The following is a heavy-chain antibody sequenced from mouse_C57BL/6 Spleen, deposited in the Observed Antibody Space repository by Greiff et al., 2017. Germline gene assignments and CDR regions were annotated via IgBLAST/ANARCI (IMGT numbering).Heavy chain of an antibody. V-gene: IGHV1-81*01. Sequence: VQLQQSGAELARPGASVKLSCKASGYTFTSYGISWVKQRTGQGLEWIGEIYPRSGNTYYNEKFKGKATLTADKSSSTAYMELRSLTSEDSAVYFCARGIYYGSSYWYCEVWGTGTTVTVSS. CDR2: IYPRSGNT. CDR1: GYTFTSYG. D-gene: IGHD1-1*01. CDR3: ARGIYYGSSYWYCEV. J-gene: IGHJ1*03.